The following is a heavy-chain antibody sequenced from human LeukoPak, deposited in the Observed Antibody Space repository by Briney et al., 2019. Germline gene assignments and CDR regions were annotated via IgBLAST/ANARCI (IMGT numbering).Heavy chain of an antibody. D-gene: IGHD3-9*01. Sequence: SVKVSCKASGGTFGSYAISWVRQAPGQGLEWMGRIIPIFGTANYAQKFQGRVTITTDGSTSTAYMELSSLRSEDTAVYYCARENDILTGYPPDYWGQGTLVTVSS. V-gene: IGHV1-69*05. CDR2: IIPIFGTA. J-gene: IGHJ4*02. CDR1: GGTFGSYA. CDR3: ARENDILTGYPPDY.